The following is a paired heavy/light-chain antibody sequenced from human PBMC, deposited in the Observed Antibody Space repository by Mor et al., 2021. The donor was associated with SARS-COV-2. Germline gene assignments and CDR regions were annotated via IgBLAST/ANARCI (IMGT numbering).Heavy chain of an antibody. V-gene: IGHV3-23*01. Sequence: EVQLLESGGGLVQPGGSLRLSCAASGFTFSSYAMSWVRQAPGKGLESVSSLSGSGVSTYYADSVNGRFTISRDNSKNTLFLQMNSLRLEDTALYYCVKHALGVAATIRAPFDSWGQGSLVAVSS. CDR3: VKHALGVAATIRAPFDS. CDR2: LSGSGVST. J-gene: IGHJ4*02. D-gene: IGHD6-19*01. CDR1: GFTFSSYA.
Light chain of an antibody. CDR2: AAS. V-gene: IGKV3-20*01. CDR3: HHYGNSLRT. J-gene: IGKJ4*01. CDR1: QSVVGNY. Sequence: EFVLTQSPGTLSLSPGERATLSCRASQSVVGNYLAWYQQKPGQTPRLLIYAASSRAAGIPDRFSGRGSGTDFTLTISRLEPEDFAVYYCHHYGNSLRTFGGGTKVEIK.